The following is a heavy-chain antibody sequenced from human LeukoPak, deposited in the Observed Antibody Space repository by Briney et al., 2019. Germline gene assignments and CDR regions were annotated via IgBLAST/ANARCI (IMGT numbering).Heavy chain of an antibody. CDR2: INPNSGGT. D-gene: IGHD5-24*01. V-gene: IGHV1-2*02. J-gene: IGHJ4*02. Sequence: ASVKVSCKASGYTFTNYNITWVRQAPGQGLEWLGWINPNSGGTNYAQNFQGRVTMTRDTSITTAYMELRRLRSDDTAVYYCASARDGYNWGFDYWGQGTLVTVSS. CDR3: ASARDGYNWGFDY. CDR1: GYTFTNYN.